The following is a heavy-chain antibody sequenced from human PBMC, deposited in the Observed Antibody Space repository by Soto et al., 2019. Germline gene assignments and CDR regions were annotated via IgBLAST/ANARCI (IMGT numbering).Heavy chain of an antibody. V-gene: IGHV3-30*18. CDR3: AKTWSGYYISYYYYGMDV. Sequence: VGSLRLSCAASGFTFSSYGMHWVRQAPGKGLEWVAVISYDGSNKYYADSVKGRFTISRDNSKNTLYLQMNSLRAEDTAVYYCAKTWSGYYISYYYYGMDVWGQGTTVTVSS. D-gene: IGHD3-3*01. CDR2: ISYDGSNK. CDR1: GFTFSSYG. J-gene: IGHJ6*02.